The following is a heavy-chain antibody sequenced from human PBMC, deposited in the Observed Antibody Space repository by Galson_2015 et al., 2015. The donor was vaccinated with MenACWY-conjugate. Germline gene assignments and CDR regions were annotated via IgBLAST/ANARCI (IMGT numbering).Heavy chain of an antibody. D-gene: IGHD6-19*01. CDR2: IYYSGSK. Sequence: TLSLTCTVSGGSIGSSGYYWGWIRQPPGKGLEWIGSIYYSGSKYYNPSLKSRVTISVDTSKSQISLKVSSVTAADTAVYYCARVYSSAWHLDYWGQGTLVTVSS. V-gene: IGHV4-39*01. CDR1: GGSIGSSGYY. J-gene: IGHJ4*02. CDR3: ARVYSSAWHLDY.